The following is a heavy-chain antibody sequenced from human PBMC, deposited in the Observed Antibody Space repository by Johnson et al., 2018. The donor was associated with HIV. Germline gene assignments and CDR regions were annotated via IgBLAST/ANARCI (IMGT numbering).Heavy chain of an antibody. Sequence: QEQPVESGGGVVQPGRSLRLSCAASGFTFSRYGMHWVRQAPGKGLAWVSGISWNSGRIGYAASVTGRFTITRDNSKNPLYLQMNSLRAEDTAVYYCAKGFGASSGSFDIWDQGTMVTVSS. D-gene: IGHD4-23*01. CDR3: AKGFGASSGSFDI. J-gene: IGHJ3*02. V-gene: IGHV3-NL1*01. CDR1: GFTFSRYG. CDR2: ISWNSGRI.